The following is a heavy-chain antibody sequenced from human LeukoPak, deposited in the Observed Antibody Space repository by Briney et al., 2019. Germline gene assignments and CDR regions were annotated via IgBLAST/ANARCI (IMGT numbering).Heavy chain of an antibody. D-gene: IGHD6-13*01. CDR3: ARGVAAAGTFLGY. CDR1: GYSFTRSA. V-gene: IGHV1-3*01. CDR2: INVGNGNT. J-gene: IGHJ4*02. Sequence: ASVKVSCKASGYSFTRSAMHWVRQAPGQRLEWMGRINVGNGNTKYSQKFQGRVTITRDTSASTAYMKLSSLRSEDTAVYYCARGVAAAGTFLGYWGQGTLVTVSS.